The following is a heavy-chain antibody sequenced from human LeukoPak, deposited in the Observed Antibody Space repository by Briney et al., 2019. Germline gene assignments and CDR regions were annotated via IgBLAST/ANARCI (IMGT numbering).Heavy chain of an antibody. CDR1: GFSISSNG. Sequence: PGGSLRLSCAGSGFSISSNGMSWVRQAPGKGLEWVSAINESPPRTYYADSVKGRFTIPRDDSKNTLYLQMNSLKAEDTAIYYCAKRQRLVKVYYGMDVWGQGTTVTVSS. D-gene: IGHD2-8*02. J-gene: IGHJ6*02. V-gene: IGHV3-23*01. CDR2: INESPPRT. CDR3: AKRQRLVKVYYGMDV.